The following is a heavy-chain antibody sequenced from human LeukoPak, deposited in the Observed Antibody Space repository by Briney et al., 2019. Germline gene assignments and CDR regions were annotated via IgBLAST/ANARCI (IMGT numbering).Heavy chain of an antibody. Sequence: SETLSLTCTVSGGSISSSSYYWGWIRQPPGKGLEWIGSIYYSGSTYYNPSLKSRITISVDTSKIQFSLKLSSVTAADSAVYYCARAIYDFWSGSVSDFDYWGQGTLVTVSS. V-gene: IGHV4-39*07. CDR2: IYYSGST. CDR3: ARAIYDFWSGSVSDFDY. CDR1: GGSISSSSYY. J-gene: IGHJ4*02. D-gene: IGHD3-3*01.